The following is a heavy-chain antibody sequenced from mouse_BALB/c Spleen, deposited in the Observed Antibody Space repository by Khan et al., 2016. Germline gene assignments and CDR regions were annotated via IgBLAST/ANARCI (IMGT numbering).Heavy chain of an antibody. D-gene: IGHD1-1*01. CDR3: ARDYYGSSYCDY. CDR1: GYSITSDYA. J-gene: IGHJ2*01. V-gene: IGHV3-2*02. Sequence: EVQLQESGPGLVKPSQSLSLTCTVTGYSITSDYAWNWIRQFPGNKLEWMGYISYSGNTSYNPSLKSSISTTRDTSKNQFFLQLKSVTTEDTATYYCARDYYGSSYCDYWGQGTTLTVSS. CDR2: ISYSGNT.